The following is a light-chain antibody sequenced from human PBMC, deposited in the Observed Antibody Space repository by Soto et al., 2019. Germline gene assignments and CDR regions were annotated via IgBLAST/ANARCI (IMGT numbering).Light chain of an antibody. J-gene: IGKJ5*01. CDR3: QQRSNCPRIT. CDR1: QSVSSK. V-gene: IGKV3-11*01. Sequence: EIMLTQSPATVALSPGERATLWFRASQSVSSKLAWYQQKPGQAPRLLIYDASNSATGIPARFSGSGSGTDFTLTISSLEPEDFALYYCQQRSNCPRITFGQGTLLEIK. CDR2: DAS.